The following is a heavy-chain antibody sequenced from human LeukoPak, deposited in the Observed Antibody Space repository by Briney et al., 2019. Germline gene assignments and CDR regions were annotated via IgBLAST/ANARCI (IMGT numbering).Heavy chain of an antibody. J-gene: IGHJ4*03. Sequence: SETLSLTCTVYGGSLSGYYWSWLRQPAGKGLEWIGRIYTSGSTNYNPSLRGRVTMSVDTSKNQFSLTLISVTAADTAVELCVGDYGGNLGYYWGQGTLGTASS. CDR2: IYTSGST. CDR1: GGSLSGYY. V-gene: IGHV4-59*10. D-gene: IGHD4-23*01. CDR3: VGDYGGNLGYY.